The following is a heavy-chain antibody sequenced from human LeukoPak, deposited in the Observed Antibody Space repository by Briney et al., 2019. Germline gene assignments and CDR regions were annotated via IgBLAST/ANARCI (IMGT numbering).Heavy chain of an antibody. D-gene: IGHD3-22*01. CDR1: GGSIRSSSYY. CDR3: ARHDGSYYTYNFDY. J-gene: IGHJ4*02. Sequence: PSETLSLTCTVSGGSIRSSSYYWGWIRQPPGKGLEWIGSVYYSGSTNYRPSLRSRVTIAVDTSKNQFSLKLSSVTATGTAVYYCARHDGSYYTYNFDYWGQGTLVTVSS. CDR2: VYYSGST. V-gene: IGHV4-39*01.